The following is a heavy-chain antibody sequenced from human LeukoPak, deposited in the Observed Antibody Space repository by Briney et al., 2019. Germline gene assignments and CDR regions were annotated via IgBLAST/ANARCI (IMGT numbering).Heavy chain of an antibody. CDR2: ISSVSNYI. CDR3: AREGGDGDY. D-gene: IGHD6-25*01. CDR1: GFTFSAYI. J-gene: IGHJ4*02. V-gene: IGHV3-21*01. Sequence: GGSLRLSCAASGFTFSAYIMHWVRQAPGRGLEWVASISSVSNYIYYADSVKGRFTISRDKAKNSLYLQMNSLRAEDTAVYYCAREGGDGDYWGQGTLVTVSS.